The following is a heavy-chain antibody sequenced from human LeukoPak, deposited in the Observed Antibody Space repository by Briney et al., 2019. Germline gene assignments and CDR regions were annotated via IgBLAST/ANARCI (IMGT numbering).Heavy chain of an antibody. CDR3: ARTGPYYDFWSGYHTPYYFDY. V-gene: IGHV1-2*02. D-gene: IGHD3-3*01. CDR1: GYTFTGYY. Sequence: GASVKVSRKASGYTFTGYYMHWVRQAPGQGLEWMGWINPNSGGTNYAQKFQGRVTMTRDTSISTAYMELSRLRSDDTAVYYCARTGPYYDFWSGYHTPYYFDYWGQGTLVTVSS. CDR2: INPNSGGT. J-gene: IGHJ4*02.